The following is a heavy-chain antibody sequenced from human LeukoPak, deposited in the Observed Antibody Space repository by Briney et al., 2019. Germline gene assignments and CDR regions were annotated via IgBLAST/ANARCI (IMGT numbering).Heavy chain of an antibody. CDR1: GYTFTGYY. Sequence: ASVKVSCKASGYTFTGYYMHWVRQAPGQGLEWMGWINPNSGGTNYAQKFQGRVTMTRDTSISTAYMELSRLRSDDTAVYHCARGLVVVSPNAFDIWGQGTMVTVSS. D-gene: IGHD2-15*01. V-gene: IGHV1-2*02. CDR2: INPNSGGT. J-gene: IGHJ3*02. CDR3: ARGLVVVSPNAFDI.